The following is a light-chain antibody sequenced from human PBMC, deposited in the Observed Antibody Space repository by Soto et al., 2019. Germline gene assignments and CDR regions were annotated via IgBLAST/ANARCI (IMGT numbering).Light chain of an antibody. CDR3: QQYGSSPF. CDR1: QSLSSS. Sequence: RVLTQSPGTLSVSPGERATLSCRASQSLSSSLVWYQQKPGQAPRLLFYGASRRATGVPLRFTGSGSGTNYTLTISRLEPEDFAVYYCQQYGSSPFFGQGTRLEIK. V-gene: IGKV3-20*01. J-gene: IGKJ5*01. CDR2: GAS.